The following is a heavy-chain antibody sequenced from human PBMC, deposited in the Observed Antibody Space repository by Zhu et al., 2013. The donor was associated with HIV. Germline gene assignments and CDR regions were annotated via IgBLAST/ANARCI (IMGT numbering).Heavy chain of an antibody. CDR1: GYTFTSYG. CDR3: ARDPYSSGWYGNLYYYYYGMDV. CDR2: ISAYNGNT. Sequence: QVQLVQSGAEVKKPGASVKVSCKASGYTFTSYGISWVRQAPGQGLEWMGWISAYNGNTNYAQKLQGRVTMTTDTSTSTAYMELRSLRSDDTAVYYCARDPYSSGWYGNLYYYYYGMDVWGQGTTVTVSS. J-gene: IGHJ6*02. D-gene: IGHD6-19*01. V-gene: IGHV1-18*01.